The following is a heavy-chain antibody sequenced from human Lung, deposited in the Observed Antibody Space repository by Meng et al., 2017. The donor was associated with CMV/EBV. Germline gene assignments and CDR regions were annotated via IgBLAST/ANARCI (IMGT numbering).Heavy chain of an antibody. CDR2: INPSGGST. D-gene: IGHD3-10*01. CDR1: GYTFTSYY. J-gene: IGHJ4*02. Sequence: ASVXVSXKASGYTFTSYYMHWVRQAPGQGLEWMGIINPSGGSTSYAQKFQGRVTMTRDTSTSTVYMELSSLRSEDTHVYYCATYGSGRIFDYWGQGTLVTVYS. CDR3: ATYGSGRIFDY. V-gene: IGHV1-46*01.